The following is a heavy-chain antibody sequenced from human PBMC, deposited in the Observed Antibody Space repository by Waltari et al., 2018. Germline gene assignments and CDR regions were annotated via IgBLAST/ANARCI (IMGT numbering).Heavy chain of an antibody. CDR2: IKQDGTEQ. D-gene: IGHD3-16*01. V-gene: IGHV3-7*03. J-gene: IGHJ4*02. Sequence: DVQLTASGGGLVQPGGSLSLSCEGSGFTFYPFWMTWLRQVPGKGLEWVANIKQDGTEQYFVDSFKGRFTISRDNAKRSLYLQMNNLRVDDTAMYYCARGGGDGQVHHWGQGTLVTVSS. CDR3: ARGGGDGQVHH. CDR1: GFTFYPFW.